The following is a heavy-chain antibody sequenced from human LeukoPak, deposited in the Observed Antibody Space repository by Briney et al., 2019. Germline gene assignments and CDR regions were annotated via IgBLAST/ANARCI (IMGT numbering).Heavy chain of an antibody. CDR1: GYTFTSYG. Sequence: GASVKVSCKASGYTFTSYGISWVRQAPGRGLEWMGWISAYNGNTNYAQKLQGRVTMTTDTSTSTAYMELRSLRSDDTAVYYCARDAYSSSWYYGWLGYYYYGMDVWGQGITVTVSS. D-gene: IGHD6-13*01. V-gene: IGHV1-18*01. CDR2: ISAYNGNT. J-gene: IGHJ6*02. CDR3: ARDAYSSSWYYGWLGYYYYGMDV.